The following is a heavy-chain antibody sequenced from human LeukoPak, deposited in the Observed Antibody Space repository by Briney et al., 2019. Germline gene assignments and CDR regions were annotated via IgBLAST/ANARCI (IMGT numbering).Heavy chain of an antibody. CDR3: ARERREFFDY. Sequence: GASAKVSCEASGYTFTDYYVHWVRQAPGQGLEWMGWINPNSGGTKYAQNFQGRVTMTRDTSISTAYMELSRLRSDDTAVYYCARERREFFDYWGQGTLVTVSS. CDR2: INPNSGGT. J-gene: IGHJ4*02. CDR1: GYTFTDYY. V-gene: IGHV1-2*02. D-gene: IGHD3-10*01.